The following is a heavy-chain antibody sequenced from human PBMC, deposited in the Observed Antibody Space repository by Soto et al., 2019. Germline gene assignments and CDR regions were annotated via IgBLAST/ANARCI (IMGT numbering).Heavy chain of an antibody. Sequence: GGSLRLSCAASGFTFSSYSIYWVRQAPGKGLEWVSGISGSGSGTYYADSVKGRFTISRDNSKNTLYLLMSSLRAEDTAIYYYAKGSSGYYDTFDYWGQGTLVTVSS. J-gene: IGHJ4*02. CDR3: AKGSSGYYDTFDY. V-gene: IGHV3-23*01. CDR1: GFTFSSYS. D-gene: IGHD3-22*01. CDR2: ISGSGSGT.